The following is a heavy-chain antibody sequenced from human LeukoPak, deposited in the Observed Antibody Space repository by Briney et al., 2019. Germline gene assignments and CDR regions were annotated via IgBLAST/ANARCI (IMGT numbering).Heavy chain of an antibody. CDR1: GFALSSYT. D-gene: IGHD6-19*01. V-gene: IGHV3-23*01. CDR2: LRGPEGSP. J-gene: IGHJ4*02. CDR3: AKEVVGQWLVESFDY. Sequence: GGSLRLSCAASGFALSSYTMSWVRQAPGKGLEWVSSLRGPEGSPFYADSVKGRFTISRDNSKNTLYLQMNSLRAEDTAVYYCAKEVVGQWLVESFDYWGQGTLVTVSS.